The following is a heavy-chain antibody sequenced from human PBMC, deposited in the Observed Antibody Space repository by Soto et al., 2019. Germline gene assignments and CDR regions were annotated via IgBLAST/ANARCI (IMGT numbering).Heavy chain of an antibody. CDR1: GGSISSGVYY. CDR3: ARGDGYNYDYFDY. Sequence: QVQLQESGPGLVKPSQTLSLTCTVSGGSISSGVYYWNWIRQHPGKGLEWIGYIYSSGHTHYNPSLKSRVTISVDTSKNQFSLKLRSVTAADTAVYYCARGDGYNYDYFDYWGQGTLVTVSS. J-gene: IGHJ4*02. D-gene: IGHD5-12*01. CDR2: IYSSGHT. V-gene: IGHV4-31*03.